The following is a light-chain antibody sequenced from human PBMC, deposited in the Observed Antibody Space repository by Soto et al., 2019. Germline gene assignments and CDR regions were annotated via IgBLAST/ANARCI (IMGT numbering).Light chain of an antibody. Sequence: QSVLTQPPSASGTPGQRVTISCSGSSSNIGSYTVNWYQQLPGTAPKLLIYSNNQQPSGVPDRFSGSKSGTSASLAISGLHSEDEADYYCAAWDDSLSGRVFGGGTKLTVL. CDR3: AAWDDSLSGRV. J-gene: IGLJ3*02. V-gene: IGLV1-44*01. CDR2: SNN. CDR1: SSNIGSYT.